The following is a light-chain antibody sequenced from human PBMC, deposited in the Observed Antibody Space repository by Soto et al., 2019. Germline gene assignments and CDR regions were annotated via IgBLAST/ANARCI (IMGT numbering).Light chain of an antibody. CDR1: QSLLYSNGYNY. CDR2: LGS. Sequence: DIVMTQSPLSLAVTPGEPASISCRSSQSLLYSNGYNYLDWYLQKPGQSPQLLIYLGSYRASGVPDRFSGSGSGTDFTLKISRVEAEDVGVYYCMQALQTPLTFGGGTEVEIK. V-gene: IGKV2-28*01. CDR3: MQALQTPLT. J-gene: IGKJ4*01.